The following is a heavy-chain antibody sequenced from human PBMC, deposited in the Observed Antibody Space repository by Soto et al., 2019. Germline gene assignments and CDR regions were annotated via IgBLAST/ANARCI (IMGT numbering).Heavy chain of an antibody. CDR3: WVTAIPLTTYYYYGMDV. Sequence: PGESLKISCKGSGYSFTSYWISWVRQMPGKGLEWMGRIDPSDSYTNYSPSFQGHVTISADKSISTAYLQWSSLKASDTAMYYCWVTAIPLTTYYYYGMDVWGQGTTVTVSS. J-gene: IGHJ6*02. D-gene: IGHD2-21*02. CDR1: GYSFTSYW. CDR2: IDPSDSYT. V-gene: IGHV5-10-1*01.